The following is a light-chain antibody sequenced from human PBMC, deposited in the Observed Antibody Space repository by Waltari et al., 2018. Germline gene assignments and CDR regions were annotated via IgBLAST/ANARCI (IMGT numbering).Light chain of an antibody. CDR3: ASYTSANTVL. CDR1: RSDIGYYNF. V-gene: IGLV2-14*03. J-gene: IGLJ2*01. CDR2: DVS. Sequence: QSGLTQPASVSGSPGPSITISCTGTRSDIGYYNFFSWYQQHPGKAPKLVIFDVSRWPSGVSHRFSGSKSGNTASLTISGLQAEDEAAYYCASYTSANTVLFGGGTKVTVL.